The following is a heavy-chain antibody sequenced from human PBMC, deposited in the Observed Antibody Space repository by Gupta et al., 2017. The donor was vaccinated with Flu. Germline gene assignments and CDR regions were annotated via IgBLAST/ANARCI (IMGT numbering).Heavy chain of an antibody. V-gene: IGHV2-26*01. Sequence: QVTLKESGPVLVKPTETLTLTCTVSGFSLSNATMGVSWIRQPPGKALEWLAHIFSNDEKSYSTSLKSRLTISKDTSKSQVVLTMTNMAPVDTATYYGARRYGDYIGYFDLWGRGTLVTVSA. D-gene: IGHD4-17*01. CDR1: GFSLSNATMG. CDR3: ARRYGDYIGYFDL. J-gene: IGHJ2*01. CDR2: IFSNDEK.